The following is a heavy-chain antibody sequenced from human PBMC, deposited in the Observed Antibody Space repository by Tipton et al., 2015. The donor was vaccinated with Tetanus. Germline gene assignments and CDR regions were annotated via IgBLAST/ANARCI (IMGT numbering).Heavy chain of an antibody. CDR3: ARERYIHYGMDV. CDR2: IYDRGSI. Sequence: TLSLTCIVSGGSISSGGYYWSWIPPHPGKGPEWVGYIYDRGSIYYNPSLKRRVSISIDTSKNQFSLKLSSVTAADTAVYYCARERYIHYGMDVWGQGTTVTVSS. D-gene: IGHD1-1*01. J-gene: IGHJ6*02. CDR1: GGSISSGGYY. V-gene: IGHV4-31*03.